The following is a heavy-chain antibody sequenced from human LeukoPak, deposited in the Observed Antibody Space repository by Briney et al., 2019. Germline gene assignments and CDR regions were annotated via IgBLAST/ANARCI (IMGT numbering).Heavy chain of an antibody. V-gene: IGHV3-64*01. D-gene: IGHD3-10*01. CDR1: GFTFSSYA. Sequence: GGSLRLSCAASGFTFSSYAMHWVRQAPGKGLEYVSGISSNGGSTYYANSVKGRFTISRDNSKNTLYLQMGSLRAEDMAVYYCARDGTTMVRGVIIPSWFDPWGQGTLVTVSS. CDR2: ISSNGGST. J-gene: IGHJ5*02. CDR3: ARDGTTMVRGVIIPSWFDP.